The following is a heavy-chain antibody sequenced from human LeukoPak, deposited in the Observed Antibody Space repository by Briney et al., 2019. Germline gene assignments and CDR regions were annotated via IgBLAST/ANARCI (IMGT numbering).Heavy chain of an antibody. CDR3: ARAYYDSSGYQEGYYMDV. CDR2: IYYSGST. D-gene: IGHD3-22*01. V-gene: IGHV4-31*03. Sequence: SQTLSLTCTVSGGSISSGGYYWSWIRQHPGKGLEWIGYIYYSGSTYYNPSLKSRVTISVDTSKNQFSLKLSSVTAADTAEYYCARAYYDSSGYQEGYYMDVWGKGTTVTVSS. J-gene: IGHJ6*03. CDR1: GGSISSGGYY.